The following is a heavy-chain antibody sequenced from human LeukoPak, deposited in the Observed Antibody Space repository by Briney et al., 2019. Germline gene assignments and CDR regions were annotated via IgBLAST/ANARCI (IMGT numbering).Heavy chain of an antibody. J-gene: IGHJ3*02. Sequence: GGSLRLSCAASGFTFSAYWMHWVRQAPGKGLVWVSRINTDGSSPTYAASVKGRFTISRDNAKNTLYLQMNSLTAEDTAVYYCARDLSSGAFDIWGQGTMVTVSS. CDR1: GFTFSAYW. V-gene: IGHV3-74*01. CDR3: ARDLSSGAFDI. CDR2: INTDGSSP. D-gene: IGHD6-25*01.